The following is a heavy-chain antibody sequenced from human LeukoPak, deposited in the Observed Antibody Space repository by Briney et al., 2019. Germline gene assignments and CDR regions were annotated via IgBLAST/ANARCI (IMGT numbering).Heavy chain of an antibody. CDR3: AREDYYFDSSGTHYFDY. Sequence: PGGSLRLSCAASGFTVSSNYMSWVRQAPGKGLEWVSVIYSGGSTYYADSVKGRFTISRDNSKNTLCLQMNSLRAEDTAVYYCAREDYYFDSSGTHYFDYWGQGTLVTVSS. D-gene: IGHD3-22*01. CDR2: IYSGGST. CDR1: GFTVSSNY. V-gene: IGHV3-66*01. J-gene: IGHJ4*02.